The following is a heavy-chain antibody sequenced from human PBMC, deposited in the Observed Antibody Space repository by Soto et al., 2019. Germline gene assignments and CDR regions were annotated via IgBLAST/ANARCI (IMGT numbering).Heavy chain of an antibody. CDR1: CYTFTAYG. V-gene: IGHV1-18*04. D-gene: IGHD1-1*01. CDR3: ERLDYGNDAQRTHFDH. J-gene: IGHJ4*02. CDR2: IITYNGNR. Sequence: ASVKVSCTASCYTFTAYGISWVRQSPVQGLEWMGWIITYNGNRNYERRLQGRVTMTTDTSTSTANMELRNLTSDDTDVYYCERLDYGNDAQRTHFDHWGQGTLVPVYS.